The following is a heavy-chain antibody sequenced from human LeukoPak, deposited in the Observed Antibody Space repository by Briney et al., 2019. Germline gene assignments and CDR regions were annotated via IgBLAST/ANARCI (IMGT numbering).Heavy chain of an antibody. CDR1: GFTFSSYG. V-gene: IGHV3-48*04. J-gene: IGHJ6*03. Sequence: AGGSLRLSCAASGFTFSSYGMHWVRQAPGKGLEWVSYISSSGSTIYYADSVKGRFTISRDNAKNSLYLQMNSLRAEDTAVYYCARAVRRYYYDSSGYYPKDYYYMDVWGKGTTVTVSS. CDR3: ARAVRRYYYDSSGYYPKDYYYMDV. D-gene: IGHD3-22*01. CDR2: ISSSGSTI.